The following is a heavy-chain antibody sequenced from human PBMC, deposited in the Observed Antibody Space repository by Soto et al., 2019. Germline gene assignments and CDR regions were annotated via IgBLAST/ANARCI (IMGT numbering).Heavy chain of an antibody. Sequence: PSGTLSFTCIVSGVSISTYYWNWIRQPPGKGLEWIGYIYYSGSTNHNPSLKSRVTMSVDTSMNQFSLKVSSVTAADTAVYYCARLGTNGQTLDYWGPGTLVTVSS. J-gene: IGHJ4*02. D-gene: IGHD3-16*01. CDR3: ARLGTNGQTLDY. CDR2: IYYSGST. V-gene: IGHV4-59*12. CDR1: GVSISTYY.